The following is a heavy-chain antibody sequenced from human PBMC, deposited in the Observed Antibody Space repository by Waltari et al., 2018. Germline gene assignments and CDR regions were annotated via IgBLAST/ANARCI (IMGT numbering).Heavy chain of an antibody. J-gene: IGHJ5*02. CDR3: ARALSGVDRPSWFDP. V-gene: IGHV4-38-2*02. Sequence: QVQLQESGPGLVKPSETLSLTCTVSGYSISSGYYWGWIRQPPGKGLEWIGSIYHSGSTYYSPSLKSRVTISVDTSKNQFSLKLSSVTAADTAVYYCARALSGVDRPSWFDPWGQGTLVTVSS. CDR2: IYHSGST. CDR1: GYSISSGYY. D-gene: IGHD3-10*01.